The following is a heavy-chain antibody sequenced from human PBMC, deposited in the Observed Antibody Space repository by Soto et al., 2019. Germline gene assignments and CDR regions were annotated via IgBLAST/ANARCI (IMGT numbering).Heavy chain of an antibody. V-gene: IGHV4-39*01. D-gene: IGHD5-18*01. CDR3: VAVLPRRGYSYGHFDD. CDR1: GASISNSSFY. J-gene: IGHJ4*02. Sequence: SETLSLTCTVSGASISNSSFYWGWVRQPPGKGLEWIGTIYYTGSTYYNPSLKSRVTISSDTSKNQFSLKLRSVTAADTAVYSCVAVLPRRGYSYGHFDDWGQGTQVTGAS. CDR2: IYYTGST.